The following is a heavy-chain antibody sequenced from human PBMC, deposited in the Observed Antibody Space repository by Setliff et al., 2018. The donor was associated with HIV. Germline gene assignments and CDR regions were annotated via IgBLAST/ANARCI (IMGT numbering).Heavy chain of an antibody. CDR2: ISWDGDRT. CDR3: AKASSAVVIGIDY. J-gene: IGHJ4*02. Sequence: GSLRLSCAASGFTFDDYTMHWVRQVPGKGLEWVSLISWDGDRTYYADSVKGRFTISRDNSKNSLYLQMNSLRTEDTALYYCAKASSAVVIGIDYWGQGTLVTVSS. V-gene: IGHV3-43*01. CDR1: GFTFDDYT. D-gene: IGHD6-19*01.